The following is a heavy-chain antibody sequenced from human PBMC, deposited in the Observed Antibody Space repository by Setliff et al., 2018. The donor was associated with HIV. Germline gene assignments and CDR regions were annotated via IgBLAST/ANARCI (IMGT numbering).Heavy chain of an antibody. Sequence: GGSLRLSCIASGFSFSDYYMAWIRQTPGKGLEWISYIDDSGRIRDYAGSVKGRFTISRDNSKNTLYLQMNSLRAEDTAVYYCARPYTVWVYGMDVWGQGTTVTVSS. CDR1: GFSFSDYY. V-gene: IGHV3-11*01. CDR2: IDDSGRIR. D-gene: IGHD2-8*01. CDR3: ARPYTVWVYGMDV. J-gene: IGHJ6*02.